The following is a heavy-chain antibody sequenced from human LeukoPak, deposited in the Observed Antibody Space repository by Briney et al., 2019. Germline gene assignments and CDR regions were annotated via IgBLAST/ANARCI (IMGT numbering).Heavy chain of an antibody. CDR3: ARGSLYYDILTGSSHPRVFDY. CDR1: GGSISSSSYY. V-gene: IGHV4-39*07. CDR2: IYYSGST. J-gene: IGHJ4*02. Sequence: PSETLSLTCTVSGGSISSSSYYWGWIRQPPGKGLEWIGSIYYSGSTYYNPSLKSRVTISVDTSKNQFSLKLSSVTAADTAVYYCARGSLYYDILTGSSHPRVFDYWGQGTLVTVSS. D-gene: IGHD3-9*01.